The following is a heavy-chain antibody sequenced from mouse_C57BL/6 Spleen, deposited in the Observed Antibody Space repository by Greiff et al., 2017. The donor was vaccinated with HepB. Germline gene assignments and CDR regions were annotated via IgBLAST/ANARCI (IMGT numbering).Heavy chain of an antibody. D-gene: IGHD1-1*01. V-gene: IGHV1-54*01. CDR1: GYAFTNYL. Sequence: QVQLKQSGAELVRPGTSVKVSCKASGYAFTNYLIEWVKQRPGQGLEWIGVINPVSGGTNYNEKFKGKATLTADKSSSTAYMQLSSLTSEDSAVYYCARVYGTRDYWGQGTTLTVSS. CDR2: INPVSGGT. J-gene: IGHJ2*01. CDR3: ARVYGTRDY.